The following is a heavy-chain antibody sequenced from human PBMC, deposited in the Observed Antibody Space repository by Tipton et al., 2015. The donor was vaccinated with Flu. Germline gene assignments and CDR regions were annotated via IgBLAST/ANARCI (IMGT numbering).Heavy chain of an antibody. CDR1: GGSIGSDDYF. Sequence: LRLSCTVSGGSIGSDDYFWGWIRQPPGKGLEWIGRIYYSGSTYYSSSLKSRVTISLDTSNNQFSLKVTSVTAAGTAVYYCARERPHCSGGSCYSGPSDAWGQGTLVTVSS. V-gene: IGHV4-39*07. CDR3: ARERPHCSGGSCYSGPSDA. D-gene: IGHD2-15*01. J-gene: IGHJ5*02. CDR2: IYYSGST.